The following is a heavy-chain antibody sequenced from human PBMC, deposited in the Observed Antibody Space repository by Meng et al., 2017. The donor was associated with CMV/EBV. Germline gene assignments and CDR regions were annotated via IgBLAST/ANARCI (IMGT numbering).Heavy chain of an antibody. V-gene: IGHV3-23*01. CDR3: AKFYDTTGGYYYGMDV. CDR1: GFTFSSYA. Sequence: GESLKISCAASGFTFSSYAMSWVRQAPGKGLEWVSAISGSGGSTYYADSVKGRFTISRDNSKNTLYLQMNSLRAEDTAVYYCAKFYDTTGGYYYGMDVWGQGTTVTVSS. J-gene: IGHJ6*02. CDR2: ISGSGGST. D-gene: IGHD3-22*01.